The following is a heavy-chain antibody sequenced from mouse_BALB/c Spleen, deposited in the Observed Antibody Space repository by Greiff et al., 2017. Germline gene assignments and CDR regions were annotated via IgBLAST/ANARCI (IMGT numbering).Heavy chain of an antibody. CDR2: IWGGGST. CDR3: AKHGLYGNYLGYYAMDY. Sequence: QVQLKESGPGLVAPSQSLSITCTVSGFSLTDYGVSWIRQPPGKGLEWLGVIWGGGSTYYNSALKSRLSISKDNSKSQVFLKMNSLRTDDTAMYYCAKHGLYGNYLGYYAMDYWGQGTSVTVSS. J-gene: IGHJ4*01. CDR1: GFSLTDYG. D-gene: IGHD2-1*01. V-gene: IGHV2-6-5*01.